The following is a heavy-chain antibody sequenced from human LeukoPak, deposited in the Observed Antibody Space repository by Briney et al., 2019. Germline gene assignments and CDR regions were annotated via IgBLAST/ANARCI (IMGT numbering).Heavy chain of an antibody. CDR1: GGTFSSYA. CDR2: IIPIFGTA. D-gene: IGHD4-17*01. V-gene: IGHV1-69*05. Sequence: SVKVSCKASGGTFSSYAISWVRQAPGQGLEWMGGIIPIFGTANYAQKFQGRVTITTDESTSTAYMELSSLRSEDTAVYYCASCPRMTTVTSFDCWGQGTLVTVSS. J-gene: IGHJ4*02. CDR3: ASCPRMTTVTSFDC.